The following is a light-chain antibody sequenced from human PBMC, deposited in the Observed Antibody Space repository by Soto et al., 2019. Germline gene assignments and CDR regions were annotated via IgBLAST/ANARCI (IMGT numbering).Light chain of an antibody. V-gene: IGLV1-47*01. CDR2: RNN. CDR3: AAWDDSLSGHVV. Sequence: QLVLTQPPSASGTPGQRVTISCSGSSSDIGSNYVYWYQQLPGTAPKLLIYRNNQRPSGVPDRFSGSKPGTSASLAISGLRSEDEADYYCAAWDDSLSGHVVFGGGTKVTVL. J-gene: IGLJ2*01. CDR1: SSDIGSNY.